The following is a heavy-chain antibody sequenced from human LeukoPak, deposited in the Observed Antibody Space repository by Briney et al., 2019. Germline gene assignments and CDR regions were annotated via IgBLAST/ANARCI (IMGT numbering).Heavy chain of an antibody. CDR1: GITFGNNW. Sequence: GGSLRLSCAASGITFGNNWMHWVRQGPGKGLVWISRINSDGGGAIYADSVKGRFTFSRDNAKNTLYLQMNSLRAEDTAVYHCARDVPHNWFDTWGQETLVTVSS. CDR3: ARDVPHNWFDT. J-gene: IGHJ5*02. CDR2: INSDGGGA. V-gene: IGHV3-74*01.